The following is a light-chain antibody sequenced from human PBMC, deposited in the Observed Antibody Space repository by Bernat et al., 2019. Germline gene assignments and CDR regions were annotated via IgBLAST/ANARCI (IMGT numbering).Light chain of an antibody. V-gene: IGLV1-40*01. Sequence: QSVLTQPPSVSGTPGQRVTISCSGSSSNIGNNYVSWYQQLPGTAPKLLIYGNSNRPSGVPDRFSGSKSGTSASLAITGLQAEDEADYYCQSYDSSLSGYVFGTGTKVTVL. CDR1: SSNIGNNY. CDR3: QSYDSSLSGYV. CDR2: GNS. J-gene: IGLJ1*01.